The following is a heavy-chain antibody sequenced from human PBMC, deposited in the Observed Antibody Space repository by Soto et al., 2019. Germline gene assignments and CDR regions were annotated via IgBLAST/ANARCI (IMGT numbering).Heavy chain of an antibody. Sequence: EVQLLESGGGLVQPGGSLRLSCAASGFTFSIYAMNWVRQAPGKGLEWVSVISGSGGSTYYAESVKGRFTISRDNAKNTLYLQINSLRAEDTAVYYCARRTVGWYFDLWGRGTVVTVSS. CDR3: ARRTVGWYFDL. J-gene: IGHJ2*01. CDR1: GFTFSIYA. V-gene: IGHV3-23*01. CDR2: ISGSGGST. D-gene: IGHD4-17*01.